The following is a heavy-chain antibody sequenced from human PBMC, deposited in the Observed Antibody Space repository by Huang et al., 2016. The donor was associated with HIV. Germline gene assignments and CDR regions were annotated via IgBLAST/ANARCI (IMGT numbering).Heavy chain of an antibody. CDR2: NRSSKGKT. V-gene: IGHV1-18*04. J-gene: IGHJ3*01. D-gene: IGHD5-18*01. CDR1: GYTFTSYG. CDR3: ARNMWIELWSRAFDV. Sequence: QVQLVQSGAEVKKPGASVKVSCTASGYTFTSYGISWVRQAPGQGLEWRGGNRSSKGKTKYEQNRQGRDTVTTDTATRTADMEVRSLRYDDTAVYYCARNMWIELWSRAFDVWGQGTVVSVSS.